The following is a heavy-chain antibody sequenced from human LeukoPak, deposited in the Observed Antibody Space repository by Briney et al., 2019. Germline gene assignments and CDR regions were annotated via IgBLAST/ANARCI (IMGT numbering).Heavy chain of an antibody. CDR1: GFTFRDYS. CDR2: IGFDSGTT. Sequence: GGSLRLSCAASGFTFRDYSMNWVRQAPGEGREGISYIGFDSGTTNYADSVKGRFTVSGDKAKNSLYLQMNSLRVGDTAVYYCARDYKYAFDNWGQGTLVTVSS. J-gene: IGHJ4*02. V-gene: IGHV3-48*01. D-gene: IGHD5-24*01. CDR3: ARDYKYAFDN.